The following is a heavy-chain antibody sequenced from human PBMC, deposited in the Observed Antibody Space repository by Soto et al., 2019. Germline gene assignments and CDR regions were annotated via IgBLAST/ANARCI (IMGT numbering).Heavy chain of an antibody. CDR3: ARLAAAAGTYYFDY. D-gene: IGHD6-13*01. CDR1: GFTVSSNY. V-gene: IGHV3-53*01. Sequence: EVQLVESGGGLIQPGGSLRLSCAASGFTVSSNYMSWVRQAPGKGLEWVSVIYSGGSTYYADSVKGRFTISRDNSKNTLYLQMNRLSAEDTAVYYCARLAAAAGTYYFDYWGQGTLVTVSS. J-gene: IGHJ4*02. CDR2: IYSGGST.